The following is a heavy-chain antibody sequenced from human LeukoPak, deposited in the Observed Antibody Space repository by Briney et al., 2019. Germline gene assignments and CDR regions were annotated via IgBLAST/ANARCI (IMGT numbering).Heavy chain of an antibody. Sequence: GGSLTLSCAASGFTFSNAWMSWVRQAPGKGLEWVGRIKSRTDGGTTDYAAPVIGRFTISRDDSKNTLYLQMNSLKTEDTAVYYCTTVSRGDAYDYWGQGTLVTVSS. D-gene: IGHD2-21*01. CDR3: TTVSRGDAYDY. CDR1: GFTFSNAW. CDR2: IKSRTDGGTT. V-gene: IGHV3-15*01. J-gene: IGHJ4*02.